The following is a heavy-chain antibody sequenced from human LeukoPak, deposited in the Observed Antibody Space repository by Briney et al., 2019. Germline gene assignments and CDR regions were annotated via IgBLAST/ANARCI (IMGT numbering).Heavy chain of an antibody. CDR2: ISYDGNNK. CDR1: GFIFSTYT. V-gene: IGHV3-30-3*01. CDR3: ARLYQQWLSLDY. Sequence: GRSLRLSCAASGFIFSTYTIYWVRQAPGKGLEWVALISYDGNNKYYVDSVKGRFTVSRDNSKNTLYLQMNSLRAEDTAVYYCARLYQQWLSLDYWGQGTLVTVSS. J-gene: IGHJ4*02. D-gene: IGHD6-19*01.